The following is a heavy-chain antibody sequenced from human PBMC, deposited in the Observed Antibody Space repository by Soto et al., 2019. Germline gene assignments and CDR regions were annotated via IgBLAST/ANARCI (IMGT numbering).Heavy chain of an antibody. CDR1: GGSFSGYS. CDR3: ARERFDSWSQIYYGLDV. CDR2: INHSGTT. Sequence: SETLSLTCAVYGGSFSGYSWTWLRQPPGKGLEWIGEINHSGTTDYNPALKSRVTMSVDTSKNQFSLRVTSVTAADKAVYYCARERFDSWSQIYYGLDVWGQGTTVTVYS. V-gene: IGHV4-34*01. D-gene: IGHD3-3*01. J-gene: IGHJ6*02.